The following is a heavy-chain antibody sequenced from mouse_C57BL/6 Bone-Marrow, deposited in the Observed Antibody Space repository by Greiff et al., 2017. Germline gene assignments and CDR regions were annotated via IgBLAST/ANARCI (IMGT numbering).Heavy chain of an antibody. D-gene: IGHD1-1*02. Sequence: VQLQESGPELVKPGASVKISCKASGYAFSSSWMNWVKQRPGQGLEWIGRIYPGDGDTNYNGKFKGKATLTADKSSSTAYMQLSSLTSEDSAVYFCARLWPAGVCYYAMDYWGQGTSVTVSS. J-gene: IGHJ4*01. CDR2: IYPGDGDT. CDR1: GYAFSSSW. V-gene: IGHV1-82*01. CDR3: ARLWPAGVCYYAMDY.